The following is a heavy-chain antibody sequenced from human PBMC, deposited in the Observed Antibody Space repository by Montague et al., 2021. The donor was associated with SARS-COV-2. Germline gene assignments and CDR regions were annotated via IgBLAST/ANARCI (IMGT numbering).Heavy chain of an antibody. D-gene: IGHD6-19*01. CDR3: AREGAVAGIYYYYYMDV. J-gene: IGHJ6*03. V-gene: IGHV3-74*01. CDR1: GFTFSSYW. CDR2: INSDGSST. Sequence: SLRLSCAASGFTFSSYWMHWVRQAPGKGLVWVSRINSDGSSTSYADSVKGRFTISRDNAKNTLYLQMNSLRAEDTAAYYCAREGAVAGIYYYYYMDVWGKGTTVTVSS.